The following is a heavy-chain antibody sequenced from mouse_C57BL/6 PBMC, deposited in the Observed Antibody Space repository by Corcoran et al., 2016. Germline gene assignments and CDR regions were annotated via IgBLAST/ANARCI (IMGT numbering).Heavy chain of an antibody. Sequence: EVQLQQSGAELVRPGASVTLSCTASGFNIKDYYMHWVKQRPEQGLVWIGRIDPEDGDTEYAPKFQGKATMTADTSSNTAYLQLSSLTSEDTTVYYCTTVYGNYGGYWGQGTTLTVSS. CDR1: GFNIKDYY. CDR3: TTVYGNYGGY. V-gene: IGHV14-1*01. CDR2: IDPEDGDT. D-gene: IGHD2-1*01. J-gene: IGHJ2*01.